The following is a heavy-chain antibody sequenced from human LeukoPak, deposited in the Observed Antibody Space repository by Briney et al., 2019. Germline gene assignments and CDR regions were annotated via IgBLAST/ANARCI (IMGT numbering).Heavy chain of an antibody. V-gene: IGHV3-74*01. CDR2: INSDGSST. D-gene: IGHD1-26*01. J-gene: IGHJ6*03. Sequence: PGGSLRLSCAASGFTFSSYWMHWVRQAPGKGLVWVSRINSDGSSTSYADSVKGRFTISRDNAKNTLYLQMNSLRAEDTAVYYCAREGGSYPYYYYMDVWGKGTTVTVSS. CDR1: GFTFSSYW. CDR3: AREGGSYPYYYYMDV.